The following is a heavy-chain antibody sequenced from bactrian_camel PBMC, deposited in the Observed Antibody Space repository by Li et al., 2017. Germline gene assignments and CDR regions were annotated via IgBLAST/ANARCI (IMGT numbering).Heavy chain of an antibody. V-gene: IGHV3S53*01. CDR2: IDSVGTA. J-gene: IGHJ4*01. CDR3: AIGTRCEMVLWDY. Sequence: HVQLVESGGGSVQAGGSLRLSCEASGYTYSSSNNCVAWFRQAPLNERQVVAGIDSVGTATYADSVKGRFTISLDNAKNTVYLQMNNLEPDDTAMYYCAIGTRCEMVLWDYWGHGTQVTVS. D-gene: IGHD1*01. CDR1: GYTYSSSNNC.